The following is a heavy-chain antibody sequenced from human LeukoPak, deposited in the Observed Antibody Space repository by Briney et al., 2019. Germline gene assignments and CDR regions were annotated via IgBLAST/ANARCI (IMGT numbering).Heavy chain of an antibody. CDR1: GGSISSGSYY. CDR3: ARVPYSSHAFDI. D-gene: IGHD3-22*01. CDR2: IYTSGST. Sequence: PSETLSLTCTVSGGSISSGSYYWSWIRQPAGKGREWIGRIYTSGSTNYNPSLKSRVTISVDTSKNQFSLKLSSVTAADTAVYYCARVPYSSHAFDIWGQGTMVTVSS. J-gene: IGHJ3*02. V-gene: IGHV4-61*02.